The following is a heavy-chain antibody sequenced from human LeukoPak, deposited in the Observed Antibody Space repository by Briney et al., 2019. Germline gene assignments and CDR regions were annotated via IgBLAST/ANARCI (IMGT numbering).Heavy chain of an antibody. CDR1: GGSFSGYY. CDR2: INHSGST. V-gene: IGHV4-34*01. Sequence: PSETLSLTCAVYGGSFSGYYWSWIRQPPGKGLEWIGEINHSGSTNYNPSLKSRVTISVDTSKNQFSLKLSSVTAADTAVYYCARVAAAAGSTSFDYWGQGTLVTVSS. D-gene: IGHD6-13*01. CDR3: ARVAAAAGSTSFDY. J-gene: IGHJ4*02.